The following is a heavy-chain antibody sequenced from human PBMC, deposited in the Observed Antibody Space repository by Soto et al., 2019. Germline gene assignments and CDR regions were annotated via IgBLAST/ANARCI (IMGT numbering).Heavy chain of an antibody. J-gene: IGHJ4*02. CDR3: ARVFDTYYFDS. CDR2: IWSDGNNK. CDR1: GFTFSSYG. D-gene: IGHD3-9*01. Sequence: QVQLVESGGGVVQPGRSLRLSCAASGFTFSSYGMHWVRQAPGKGLEWVAVIWSDGNNKYYADSVKGRFTISRDNSKKTLYLQMNSLRAEDTAVYYCARVFDTYYFDSWGQGNIVTVSS. V-gene: IGHV3-33*01.